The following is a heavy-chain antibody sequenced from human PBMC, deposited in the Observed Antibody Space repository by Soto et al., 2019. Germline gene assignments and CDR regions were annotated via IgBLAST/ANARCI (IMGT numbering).Heavy chain of an antibody. CDR2: ISDDGSNK. D-gene: IGHD3-10*01. V-gene: IGHV3-30-3*01. J-gene: IGHJ4*02. Sequence: HPGGSLRLSCAASGFTFSSYAMHWVRQAPGKGLEWVTVISDDGSNKYYGDSVKGRFTISRDNSKNTLYLQMNSLRAEDTAVYYCARDLKVWGVMAYWGQGTLVTVSS. CDR1: GFTFSSYA. CDR3: ARDLKVWGVMAY.